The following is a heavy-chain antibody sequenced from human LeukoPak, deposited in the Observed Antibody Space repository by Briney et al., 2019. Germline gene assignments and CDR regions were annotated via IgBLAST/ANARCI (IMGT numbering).Heavy chain of an antibody. CDR3: AKEGLYYDFWSGQKAGYYYMDV. D-gene: IGHD3-3*01. J-gene: IGHJ6*03. CDR2: IRYDGSNK. Sequence: GGSLRLSCAASGFTFSSYGMHWVRQAPGKGLEWVAFIRYDGSNKYYADSVKGRFTISRDNSKNTLYLQMNSLRAEDTAVYYCAKEGLYYDFWSGQKAGYYYMDVWGKGTTVTVSS. CDR1: GFTFSSYG. V-gene: IGHV3-30*02.